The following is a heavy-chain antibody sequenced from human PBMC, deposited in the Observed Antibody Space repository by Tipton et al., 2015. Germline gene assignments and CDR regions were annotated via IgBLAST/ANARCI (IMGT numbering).Heavy chain of an antibody. CDR3: ARLWSYDFWSGTSYSFDY. CDR2: IYNSGNT. Sequence: TLSLTCTVSGGFISSYRWSWIRQPPGKRLEWIGYIYNSGNTNYNPSLKSRVTISLDTPNNQFSLKLSSVTAADTAVYHCARLWSYDFWSGTSYSFDYWGQGTLVTVSS. J-gene: IGHJ4*02. V-gene: IGHV4-59*01. CDR1: GGFISSYR. D-gene: IGHD3-3*01.